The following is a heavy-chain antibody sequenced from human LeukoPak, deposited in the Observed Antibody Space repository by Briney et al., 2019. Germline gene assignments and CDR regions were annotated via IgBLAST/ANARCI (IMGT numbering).Heavy chain of an antibody. Sequence: SETLSLTCTVSGGSISSYYWSWIRQPPGKGLEWIGYIYYSGRTNYNPSLKSRVTISVDTSKNQFSLKLSSVTAADTAVYYCARSGGGYSLYYYYYYYMDVWGKGTTVTVSS. J-gene: IGHJ6*03. CDR3: ARSGGGYSLYYYYYYYMDV. CDR2: IYYSGRT. V-gene: IGHV4-59*01. D-gene: IGHD3-22*01. CDR1: GGSISSYY.